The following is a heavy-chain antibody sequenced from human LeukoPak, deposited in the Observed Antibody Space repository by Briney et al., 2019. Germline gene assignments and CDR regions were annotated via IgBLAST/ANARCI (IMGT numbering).Heavy chain of an antibody. Sequence: PSETLSLTCAVSGYSISSRYYWGWIRQPPGKGLEWIGNIYHSGSTYYNPSLKSRLTIPLDTSKNQFSLNLSSVTAADTAVYYCARAYSKAWYSYFHHWGQGTLVSVSS. CDR1: GYSISSRYY. D-gene: IGHD6-19*01. J-gene: IGHJ1*01. CDR3: ARAYSKAWYSYFHH. V-gene: IGHV4-38-2*01. CDR2: IYHSGST.